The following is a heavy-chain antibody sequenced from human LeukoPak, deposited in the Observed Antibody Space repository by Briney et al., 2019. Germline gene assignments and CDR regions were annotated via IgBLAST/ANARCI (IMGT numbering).Heavy chain of an antibody. J-gene: IGHJ4*02. V-gene: IGHV3-23*01. Sequence: GGSLRLSCAASGFTFSSYAMSWVRQAPGKGLEWVSGISGSGGSTYYADSVKGRFTISRDNSKNTLYLQMNSLRAEDTAVYYCAKDPHYDFWSGYYGYWGQGTLVTVSS. CDR3: AKDPHYDFWSGYYGY. CDR2: ISGSGGST. D-gene: IGHD3-3*01. CDR1: GFTFSSYA.